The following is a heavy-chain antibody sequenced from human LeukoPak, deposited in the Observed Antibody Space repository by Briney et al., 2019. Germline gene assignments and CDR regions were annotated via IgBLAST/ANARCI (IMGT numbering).Heavy chain of an antibody. CDR3: AKDLDPKRFLEWFLDY. CDR2: IRYDGSNK. CDR1: GFTFSSYG. V-gene: IGHV3-30*02. J-gene: IGHJ4*02. D-gene: IGHD3-3*01. Sequence: GGSLRLSCAASGFTFSSYGMHWVRQAPGKGLEWVAFIRYDGSNKYYADSVKGRFTISRDNSKNTLYLQMNSLRAEDTAVYYCAKDLDPKRFLEWFLDYWGQGTLVTVSS.